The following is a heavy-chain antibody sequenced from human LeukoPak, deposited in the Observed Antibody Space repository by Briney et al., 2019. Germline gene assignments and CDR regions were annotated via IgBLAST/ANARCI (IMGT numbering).Heavy chain of an antibody. CDR2: IYYSGST. J-gene: IGHJ6*02. CDR1: GGSISSGDYY. CDR3: ARASARWYYYGMDV. Sequence: SQTLSLTCTVSGGSISSGDYYWSWIRQPPWKGLEWIGYIYYSGSTYYNPSLKSRVTISVDTSKNQFSLKLSSVTAADTAVYYCARASARWYYYGMDVWGQGTTVTVSS. D-gene: IGHD2-15*01. V-gene: IGHV4-30-4*01.